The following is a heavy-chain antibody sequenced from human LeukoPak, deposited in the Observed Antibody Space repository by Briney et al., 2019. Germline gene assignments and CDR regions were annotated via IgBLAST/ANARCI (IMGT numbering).Heavy chain of an antibody. CDR3: ARGRRRYCSGGSCYSVNWFDP. CDR2: INHSGST. CDR1: GGSFSGYY. D-gene: IGHD2-15*01. Sequence: SETLSLTCAVYGGSFSGYYWSWIRQPPGKGLEWIGEINHSGSTNYNPSLKSRITISVDTSKNQFSLKLSSVTAADTAVYYCARGRRRYCSGGSCYSVNWFDPWGQGTLVTVSS. V-gene: IGHV4-34*01. J-gene: IGHJ5*02.